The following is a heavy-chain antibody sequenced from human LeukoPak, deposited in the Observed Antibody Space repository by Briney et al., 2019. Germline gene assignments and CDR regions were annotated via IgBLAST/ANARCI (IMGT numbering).Heavy chain of an antibody. V-gene: IGHV1-69*06. J-gene: IGHJ5*02. CDR1: GGTFSSYA. CDR2: IIPIFGTA. D-gene: IGHD2-2*01. Sequence: SVKVSCKASGGTFSSYAFSWVRQAPGQGLEWMGGIIPIFGTANYAQKFQGRVTVIADKSTSTVYLDLSNLRSEDTAVYYRATPSSTWYVAWGQGTLVTVSS. CDR3: ATPSSTWYVA.